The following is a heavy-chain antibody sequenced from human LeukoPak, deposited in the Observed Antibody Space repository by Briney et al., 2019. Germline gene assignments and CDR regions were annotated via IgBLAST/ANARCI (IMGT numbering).Heavy chain of an antibody. CDR2: ISGYNGNT. CDR1: GYTFTSYG. D-gene: IGHD6-6*01. Sequence: ASVKVSCKASGYTFTSYGISWVRQAPGQGLEWMGWISGYNGNTNYAQKFQGRVTMTTDTSTSTVYMDVSSLRSDDTAVYYCATIAASDAEYFQHWGQGTLVTVSS. V-gene: IGHV1-18*01. CDR3: ATIAASDAEYFQH. J-gene: IGHJ1*01.